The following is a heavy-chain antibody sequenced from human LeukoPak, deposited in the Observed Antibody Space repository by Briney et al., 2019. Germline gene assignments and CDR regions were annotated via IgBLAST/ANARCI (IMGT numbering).Heavy chain of an antibody. CDR1: GYTFTGYY. V-gene: IGHV1-2*02. CDR3: AREGSIAARGRKGWFDP. CDR2: INPNSGGT. J-gene: IGHJ5*02. Sequence: ASVKVSCKASGYTFTGYYMHWVRQAPGQGLEWMGWINPNSGGTNYAQKFQGRVTMTRDTSIRTAYMELSRLRSDDTAVCYCAREGSIAARGRKGWFDPWGQGTLVTVSS. D-gene: IGHD6-6*01.